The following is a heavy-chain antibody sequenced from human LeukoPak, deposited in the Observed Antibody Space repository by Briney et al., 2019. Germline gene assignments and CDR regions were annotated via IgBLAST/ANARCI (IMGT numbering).Heavy chain of an antibody. J-gene: IGHJ6*02. Sequence: SETLSLTCTVSGGSISSYYWSWIRQPPGKGLEWIGYIYYSGSTNYNPSLKSRVTISVDTSKNQFSLKLSSVTAADTAVYYCARDPGFVVGAHYYYYGMDVWGQGTTVTVSS. CDR1: GGSISSYY. CDR3: ARDPGFVVGAHYYYYGMDV. CDR2: IYYSGST. D-gene: IGHD1-26*01. V-gene: IGHV4-59*01.